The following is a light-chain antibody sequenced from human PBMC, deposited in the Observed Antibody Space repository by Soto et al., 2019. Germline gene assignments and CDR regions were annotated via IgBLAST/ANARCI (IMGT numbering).Light chain of an antibody. Sequence: DIQMTQSPSTLSASVGERVTITCRASQSISVWMAWYQQKPGRAPKLLIYDASNLESGVPSRFSGSGSGTEFTLAISSLQSDDFATYYCQHYNSYSWTFGQGTKVEIK. CDR1: QSISVW. CDR3: QHYNSYSWT. CDR2: DAS. J-gene: IGKJ1*01. V-gene: IGKV1-5*01.